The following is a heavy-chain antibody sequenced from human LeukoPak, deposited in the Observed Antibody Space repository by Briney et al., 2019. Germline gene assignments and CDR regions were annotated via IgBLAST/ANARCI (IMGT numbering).Heavy chain of an antibody. J-gene: IGHJ4*02. Sequence: SVKVSCKASGGTFSSYAISWVRQAPGQGLEWMGGIIPIFGTANYAQKFQGRVTITADESTSTAYMELSSLRSEDTAVYYCARAEGYCSSTSCYSLDYWGQGTLVTVSS. V-gene: IGHV1-69*13. CDR1: GGTFSSYA. CDR2: IIPIFGTA. D-gene: IGHD2-2*02. CDR3: ARAEGYCSSTSCYSLDY.